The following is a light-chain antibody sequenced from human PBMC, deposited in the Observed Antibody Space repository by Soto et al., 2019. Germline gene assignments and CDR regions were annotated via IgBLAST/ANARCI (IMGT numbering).Light chain of an antibody. CDR1: SSDVGGYNY. CDR3: SSYAGSNNVAHVV. V-gene: IGLV2-8*01. CDR2: EVS. Sequence: QSVLTQPPSASGSPGQSVTISCTGTSSDVGGYNYVSWYQQHPGTAPKLMIYEVSKRPSGFPDRFSGSKSGNTASLTVSGIQAEDEAEYYCSSYAGSNNVAHVVFGGGTKLTVL. J-gene: IGLJ2*01.